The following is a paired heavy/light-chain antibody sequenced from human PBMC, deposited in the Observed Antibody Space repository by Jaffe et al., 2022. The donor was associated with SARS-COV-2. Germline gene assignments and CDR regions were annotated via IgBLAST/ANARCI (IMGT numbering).Light chain of an antibody. CDR2: RDN. CDR1: SSNIGSNY. V-gene: IGLV1-47*01. Sequence: QSVLTQPPSASGTPGQRVTVSCSGSSSNIGSNYLYWYQHLPGAAPKLLIYRDNLRPSGVPDRFSGSKSGTSASLAISGLRSEDEADYYCTTWDDSLSAYVFGPGTKVTVL. CDR3: TTWDDSLSAYV. J-gene: IGLJ1*01.
Heavy chain of an antibody. CDR1: GDPITSASYC. Sequence: QVHLQESGPGLVKPSQTLSLTCTVSGDPITSASYCWNWIRQPAGKGLEWIGRIYTSGSTNYNPSLKSRATILLDTSKNQFSLRLTSVTAADTAVYYCARDVTAPGRGQYSYYGLDVWGQGTTVTVSS. CDR2: IYTSGST. V-gene: IGHV4-61*02. J-gene: IGHJ6*02. D-gene: IGHD3-10*01. CDR3: ARDVTAPGRGQYSYYGLDV.